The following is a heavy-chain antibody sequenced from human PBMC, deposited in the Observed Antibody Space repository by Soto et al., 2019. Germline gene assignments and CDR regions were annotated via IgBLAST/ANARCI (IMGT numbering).Heavy chain of an antibody. CDR1: GFTFSSYA. V-gene: IGHV3-23*01. J-gene: IGHJ6*03. CDR2: ISGSGGST. D-gene: IGHD3-9*01. Sequence: GESLKISCAASGFTFSSYAMSWVRQAPGKGLEWVSAISGSGGSTYYADSVKGRFTISRDNSKNTLYLQMNSLRAEDTAVYYCAKFLDILTGYYMDVWGKGTTVTVSS. CDR3: AKFLDILTGYYMDV.